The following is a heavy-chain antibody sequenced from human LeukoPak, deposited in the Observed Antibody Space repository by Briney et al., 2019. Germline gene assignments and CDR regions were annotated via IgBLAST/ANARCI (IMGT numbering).Heavy chain of an antibody. J-gene: IGHJ3*02. Sequence: SETVSLTCTVSGGSISSYYWSWIRQPPGKGLEWIGYIYYSGSTNYNPSLKSRVTISVDTSKNQFSLKLSSVTAADTAVYYCAIGSYLDAFDIWGQGTMVTVSS. CDR2: IYYSGST. CDR3: AIGSYLDAFDI. D-gene: IGHD1-26*01. CDR1: GGSISSYY. V-gene: IGHV4-59*08.